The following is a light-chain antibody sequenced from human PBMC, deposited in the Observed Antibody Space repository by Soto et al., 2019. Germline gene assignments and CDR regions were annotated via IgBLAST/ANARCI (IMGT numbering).Light chain of an antibody. V-gene: IGKV3-15*01. CDR1: QSVSST. J-gene: IGKJ1*01. CDR2: DAS. Sequence: EIVMTQSPATLSVSPGERATLSCRASQSVSSTLAWYQQQPGQAPRLLIYDASTRATGIPARFSGSGSGTEFTLTISSLQSEDFAVYYCQQYNNWPRTLGQGTKVEIK. CDR3: QQYNNWPRT.